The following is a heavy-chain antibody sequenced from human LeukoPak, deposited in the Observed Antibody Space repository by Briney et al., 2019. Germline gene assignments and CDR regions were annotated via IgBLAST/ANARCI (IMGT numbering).Heavy chain of an antibody. J-gene: IGHJ3*02. V-gene: IGHV4-39*07. CDR2: IYYSGST. CDR1: GGSISSSSYY. CDR3: ARGAYSFDT. Sequence: SETLSLTCTVSGGSISSSSYYWGWLRQPPGKGLELIGSIYYSGSTYYNPSLKSRATISEDTSKNQFSLNLTSVTAADTAGYYCARGAYSFDTWGQGTVVTVSS. D-gene: IGHD2-21*01.